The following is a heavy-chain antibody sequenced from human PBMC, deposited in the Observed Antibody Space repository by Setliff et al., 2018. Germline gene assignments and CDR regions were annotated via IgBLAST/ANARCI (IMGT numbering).Heavy chain of an antibody. CDR1: GFRFSDHY. CDR2: TRNKANSYTT. V-gene: IGHV3-72*01. Sequence: LSLSCADSGFRFSDHYMDWVRQAPGKGLEWVGRTRNKANSYTTEYAASVKGRFTISRDDSKNSLYLQMNSLKTEDTALYYCARTYCSGGRCFYGMDVWGQGTTVTVSS. D-gene: IGHD2-15*01. CDR3: ARTYCSGGRCFYGMDV. J-gene: IGHJ6*02.